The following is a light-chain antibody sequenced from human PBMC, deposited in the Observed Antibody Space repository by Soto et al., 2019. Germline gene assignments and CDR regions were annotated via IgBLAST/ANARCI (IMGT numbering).Light chain of an antibody. CDR1: SDDVGGYNY. Sequence: QSALNQPASVSGSPGQSITISCTGTSDDVGGYNYVSWYQQHPGKAPKLMIFEVNHRPSGGSNRFSGPRSGNTASLTISGLQSGDEPDYYCISYRSGNTHVVFGVATTLTLL. CDR2: EVN. J-gene: IGLJ2*01. V-gene: IGLV2-14*01. CDR3: ISYRSGNTHVV.